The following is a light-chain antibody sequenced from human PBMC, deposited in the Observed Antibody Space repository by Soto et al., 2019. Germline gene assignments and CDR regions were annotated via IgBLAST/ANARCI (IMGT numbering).Light chain of an antibody. J-gene: IGKJ2*01. CDR2: VAS. Sequence: DIPMTQSLSSLSASVGDTVTITCRASQSISNSLSWYQQKPGKAPKFLIYVASALQRGVPSRFSGGGSGTALTLTISSLQPEDVATYYCQQTFSPPYSCGQAPKLEIK. V-gene: IGKV1-39*01. CDR3: QQTFSPPYS. CDR1: QSISNS.